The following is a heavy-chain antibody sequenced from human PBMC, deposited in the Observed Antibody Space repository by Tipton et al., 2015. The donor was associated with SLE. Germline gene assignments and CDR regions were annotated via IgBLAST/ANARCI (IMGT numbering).Heavy chain of an antibody. CDR2: ISGGGGST. CDR1: GFTFRTYA. J-gene: IGHJ4*02. V-gene: IGHV3-23*01. D-gene: IGHD2-21*01. CDR3: AKDRYCGGGTCFASYFDY. Sequence: SLRLSCAASGFTFRTYAMAWVRQSPGKGLEWVSLISGGGGSTHYADSVRGRFTISRDNSKNTLSLQLNTLRADDTAIYYCAKDRYCGGGTCFASYFDYWGQGTLVTVSS.